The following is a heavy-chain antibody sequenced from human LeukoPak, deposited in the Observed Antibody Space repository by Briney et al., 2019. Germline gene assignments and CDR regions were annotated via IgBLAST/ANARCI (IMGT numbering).Heavy chain of an antibody. CDR3: ARDIKAYYDSSGYGIDAFDI. J-gene: IGHJ3*02. CDR1: GGSISSSSYY. CDR2: IYYSGST. D-gene: IGHD3-22*01. V-gene: IGHV4-39*07. Sequence: SETLSLTCTVSGGSISSSSYYWGWIRQPPGKGLEWIGSIYYSGSTYYNPSLKSRVTISVDTSKNQFSLKLSSMTAADTAVYYCARDIKAYYDSSGYGIDAFDIWGQGTMVTVSS.